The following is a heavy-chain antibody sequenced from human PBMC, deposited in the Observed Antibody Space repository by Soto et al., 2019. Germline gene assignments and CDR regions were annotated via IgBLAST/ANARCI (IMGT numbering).Heavy chain of an antibody. V-gene: IGHV1-18*01. Sequence: ASVKVSCKASGYTFTSYGISWVRQAPGQGLEWMGWISAYNGNTNYAQKLQGRVTMTTDTSTSTAYMELRSLRSDDTAAYYCARDHLPGDPVYYYYGMDVWGQGTTVTVSS. CDR3: ARDHLPGDPVYYYYGMDV. CDR1: GYTFTSYG. J-gene: IGHJ6*02. D-gene: IGHD2-21*02. CDR2: ISAYNGNT.